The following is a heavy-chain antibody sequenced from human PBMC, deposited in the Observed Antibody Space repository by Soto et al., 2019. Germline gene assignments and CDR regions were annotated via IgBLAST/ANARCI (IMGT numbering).Heavy chain of an antibody. J-gene: IGHJ4*02. V-gene: IGHV3-23*01. CDR3: EKVERAVVVFID. CDR1: GFTFSSYA. CDR2: ISVSVGST. Sequence: EVQLLESGGGLVQPGGSLRLSCAASGFTFSSYAMSWVRQAPGKGLDWVSAISVSVGSTYYADSVKGRFTISRDNSKNTLYLQINGPRAEDTAVYFCEKVERAVVVFIDWGQGTLVTV. D-gene: IGHD3-22*01.